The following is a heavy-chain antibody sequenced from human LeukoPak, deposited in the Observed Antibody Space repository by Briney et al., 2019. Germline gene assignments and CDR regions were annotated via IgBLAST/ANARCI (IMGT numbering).Heavy chain of an antibody. CDR2: INHSGST. D-gene: IGHD7-27*01. CDR1: GGSFSGYY. CDR3: ARLSPLTGAYYYMDV. Sequence: PSETLSLTCAVYGGSFSGYYWSWIHQPPGKGLEWIGEINHSGSTNYNPSLKSRVTISVDTSKNQFSLKLSSVTAADTAVYYCARLSPLTGAYYYMDVWGKGTTVTVSS. V-gene: IGHV4-34*01. J-gene: IGHJ6*03.